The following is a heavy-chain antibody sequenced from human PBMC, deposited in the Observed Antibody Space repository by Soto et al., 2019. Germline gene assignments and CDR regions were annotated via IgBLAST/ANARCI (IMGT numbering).Heavy chain of an antibody. CDR3: AKPSSGNYDFWSGYQNSGFDY. V-gene: IGHV3-30*18. J-gene: IGHJ4*02. Sequence: GGALRPSSAASGFTFSVYGMHWVREAPGKGVEGVAVIGYDGSNKYYADSVKGRCTISRDNSKNRLYLQMNSLRVEDTAVYYCAKPSSGNYDFWSGYQNSGFDYWGQGTLVTVSS. D-gene: IGHD3-3*01. CDR2: IGYDGSNK. CDR1: GFTFSVYG.